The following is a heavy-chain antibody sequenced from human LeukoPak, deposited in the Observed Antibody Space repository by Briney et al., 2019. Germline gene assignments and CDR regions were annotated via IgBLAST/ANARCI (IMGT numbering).Heavy chain of an antibody. CDR3: AKDRGIISDY. CDR1: GFTFSDYG. J-gene: IGHJ4*02. D-gene: IGHD3-10*01. CDR2: ISYDGSDK. V-gene: IGHV3-30*18. Sequence: PGGSLRLSCAASGFTFSDYGMHWVRQAPGKGLEWVTFISYDGSDKYYADSVKGRFTISRDNSKNTLYLQMNSLRVEDTAVYYCAKDRGIISDYWGQGTLVTVSS.